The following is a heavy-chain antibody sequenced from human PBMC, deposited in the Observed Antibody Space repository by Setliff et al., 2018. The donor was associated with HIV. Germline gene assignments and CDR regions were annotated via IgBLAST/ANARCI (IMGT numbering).Heavy chain of an antibody. CDR3: AIESGGVVIKGACYYYMDV. D-gene: IGHD3-3*01. CDR2: ISAYNGDT. J-gene: IGHJ6*03. Sequence: ASVKVSCKASGYTFTSYGISWVRQAPGQGLEWMGWISAYNGDTNYAQKFQGRVTMTTDTSTSTAYMELRSLRSDDTAAYYCAIESGGVVIKGACYYYMDVWGKGTTVTVSS. V-gene: IGHV1-18*01. CDR1: GYTFTSYG.